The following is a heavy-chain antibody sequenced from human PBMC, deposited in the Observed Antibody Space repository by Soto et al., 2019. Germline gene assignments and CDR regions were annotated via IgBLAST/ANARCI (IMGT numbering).Heavy chain of an antibody. D-gene: IGHD2-8*01. J-gene: IGHJ3*02. V-gene: IGHV4-39*02. CDR1: GDSINSDKYY. Sequence: PSETLSLTCSVSGDSINSDKYYWGWIRQPPGKGLEWIGSIYYRGNTYYNPSLQTRVTISLDKSKSQFSLKLNSVTAADSAVYYCARDPGVLAATSSWFPGIWGQGTMVTVSS. CDR2: IYYRGNT. CDR3: ARDPGVLAATSSWFPGI.